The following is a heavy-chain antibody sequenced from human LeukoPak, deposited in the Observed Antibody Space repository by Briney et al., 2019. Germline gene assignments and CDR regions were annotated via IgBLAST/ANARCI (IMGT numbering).Heavy chain of an antibody. CDR2: IYSGGST. V-gene: IGHV3-66*01. Sequence: GGSLRLSCAASGFTVSSNYMSWVRQAPGKGLEWVSVIYSGGSTYYADSVKGRFTISRDNSKNTLYLQMNSLRAEDTAVYYCARDYDAMVRGAKTVDAFDIWGQGTMVTVSS. D-gene: IGHD3-10*01. CDR1: GFTVSSNY. J-gene: IGHJ3*02. CDR3: ARDYDAMVRGAKTVDAFDI.